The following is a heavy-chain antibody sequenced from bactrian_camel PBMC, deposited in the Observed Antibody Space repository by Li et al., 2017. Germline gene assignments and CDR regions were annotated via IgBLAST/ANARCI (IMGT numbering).Heavy chain of an antibody. J-gene: IGHJ4*01. V-gene: IGHV3S57*01. CDR3: AHDPVRCSNGPYLLMPRYKN. CDR1: GGTYSHYRAYC. CDR2: IDTRGSV. Sequence: HVQLVESGGGSVQAGGSLRLSCEASGGTYSHYRAYCMAWFRQPPGKSREGVAAIDTRGSVTVADSVKGRFTIWQDNTKNTLTLQMNGLKPEDSGMYYCAHDPVRCSNGPYLLMPRYKNWGRGTQVTVS. D-gene: IGHD6*01.